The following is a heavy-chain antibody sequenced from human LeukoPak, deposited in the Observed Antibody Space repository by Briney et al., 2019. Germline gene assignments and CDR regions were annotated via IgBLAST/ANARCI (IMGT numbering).Heavy chain of an antibody. CDR1: GGTFSSYA. D-gene: IGHD3-10*01. CDR3: ARGGRFSQPDFDY. CDR2: INPNSGGT. V-gene: IGHV1-2*02. J-gene: IGHJ4*02. Sequence: GASVKVSCKASGGTFSSYAISWVRQAPGQGLEWMGWINPNSGGTNYAQKFQGRVTMTRDTSISTAYMELSRLRSDDTAVYYCARGGRFSQPDFDYWGQGTLVTVSS.